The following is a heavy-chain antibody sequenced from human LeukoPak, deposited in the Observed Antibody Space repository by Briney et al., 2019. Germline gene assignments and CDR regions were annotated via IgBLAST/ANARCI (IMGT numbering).Heavy chain of an antibody. Sequence: GGSLRLSCAASGFTVSANYMSWVRQAPGKGLEWVSLIYSSGRTFYADSVKGRFTISRDNSKNTLYLQMNSLRAEDTAVYYCARSTTSCLCDAFDVWGQGKMVTVSS. D-gene: IGHD2-2*01. V-gene: IGHV3-66*02. J-gene: IGHJ3*01. CDR2: IYSSGRT. CDR3: ARSTTSCLCDAFDV. CDR1: GFTVSANY.